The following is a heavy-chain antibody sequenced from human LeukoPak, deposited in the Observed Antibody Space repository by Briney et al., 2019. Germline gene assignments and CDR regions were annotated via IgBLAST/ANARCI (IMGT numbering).Heavy chain of an antibody. V-gene: IGHV3-33*01. CDR3: ARSGYSYGPAGFDY. CDR1: GFTFSSYG. D-gene: IGHD5-18*01. J-gene: IGHJ4*02. CDR2: IWYDGSNK. Sequence: GGSLRLSCAASGFTFSSYGMHWVRQAPGKGLERVAVIWYDGSNKYYADSVKGRFTISRDNSKNTLYLQMNSLRAEDTAVYYCARSGYSYGPAGFDYWGQGTLVTVSS.